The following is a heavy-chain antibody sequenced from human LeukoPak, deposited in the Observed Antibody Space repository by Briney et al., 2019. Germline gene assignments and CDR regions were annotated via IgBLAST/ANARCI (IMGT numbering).Heavy chain of an antibody. D-gene: IGHD2-2*01. CDR2: IYYTGTGTS. CDR3: ARPQYCSSTSCFYYFDY. CDR1: GVSISSNAYS. V-gene: IGHV4-39*07. Sequence: SETLSLTCTVSGVSISSNAYSWGWIRLPPGTGLEWIGSIYYTGTGTSYYNPSLKSRVTISLDTSKNQFSLKLSSVTAADTAVYYCARPQYCSSTSCFYYFDYWGQGTLVTVSS. J-gene: IGHJ4*02.